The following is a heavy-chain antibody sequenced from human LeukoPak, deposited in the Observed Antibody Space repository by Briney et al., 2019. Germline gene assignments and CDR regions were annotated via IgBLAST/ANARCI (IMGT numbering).Heavy chain of an antibody. CDR3: ARGAAARLFVV. CDR2: INHSGST. V-gene: IGHV4-39*07. J-gene: IGHJ4*02. D-gene: IGHD6-6*01. CDR1: GGSISSSSYY. Sequence: SETLSLTCTVSGGSISSSSYYWSWIRQPPGKGLEWIGEINHSGSTNYNPSLKSRVTISVDTSKNQFSLKLSSVTAADTAVYYCARGAAARLFVVWGQGTLVTVSS.